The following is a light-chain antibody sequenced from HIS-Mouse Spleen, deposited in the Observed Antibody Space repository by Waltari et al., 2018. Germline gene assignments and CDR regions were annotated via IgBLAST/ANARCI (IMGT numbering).Light chain of an antibody. CDR1: ALPKKY. CDR3: NSRDSSGNHLGV. V-gene: IGLV3-10*01. CDR2: GKN. J-gene: IGLJ3*02. Sequence: SYELTQPPSVSVSPGQTARITCSGDALPKKYAYWYQQKSGQAPVLVIYGKNNRPSGIPDRFSGSSSGNTASLTITGAQAEDEADYYCNSRDSSGNHLGVFGGGTKLTVL.